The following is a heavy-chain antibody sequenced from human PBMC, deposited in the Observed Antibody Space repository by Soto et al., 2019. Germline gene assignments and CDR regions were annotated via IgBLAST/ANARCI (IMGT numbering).Heavy chain of an antibody. D-gene: IGHD4-17*01. V-gene: IGHV1-3*01. Sequence: GASVKVSCKASGYTFTSYAMHWVRQAPGQRLEWMGWINAGNGNTKYSQKFQGRVTITRDTSASTAYMELSSLRSEDTAVYYCARGKRPTVTTLDYWDQGTLVTVSS. CDR3: ARGKRPTVTTLDY. CDR2: INAGNGNT. CDR1: GYTFTSYA. J-gene: IGHJ4*02.